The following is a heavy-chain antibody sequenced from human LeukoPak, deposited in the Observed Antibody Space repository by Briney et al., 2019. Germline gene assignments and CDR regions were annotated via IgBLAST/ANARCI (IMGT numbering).Heavy chain of an antibody. V-gene: IGHV4-39*07. D-gene: IGHD6-13*01. Sequence: SETLSLTCTVSGGSISSSSYYWGWIRQPPGKGLEWIGSIYYSGSTYYNPSLKSRVTISVDTSKNQFSLKLSSVTAADTAVYYCARSCGSSWYPGSMGLCAFDIWGQGTMVTVSS. CDR2: IYYSGST. CDR3: ARSCGSSWYPGSMGLCAFDI. J-gene: IGHJ3*02. CDR1: GGSISSSSYY.